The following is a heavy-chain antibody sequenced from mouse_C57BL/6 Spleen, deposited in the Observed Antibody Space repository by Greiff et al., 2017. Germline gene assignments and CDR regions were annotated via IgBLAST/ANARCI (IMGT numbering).Heavy chain of an antibody. J-gene: IGHJ2*01. V-gene: IGHV5-16*01. Sequence: VQLKESEGGLVQPGSSMKLSCTASGFTFSDYYMAWVRQVPEKGLEWVANINYDGSSTYYLDSLKSRFIISRDNAKNILYLQMSSLKSEDTATYYCARHSNLYFDYWGQGTTLTVSS. D-gene: IGHD2-5*01. CDR2: INYDGSST. CDR1: GFTFSDYY. CDR3: ARHSNLYFDY.